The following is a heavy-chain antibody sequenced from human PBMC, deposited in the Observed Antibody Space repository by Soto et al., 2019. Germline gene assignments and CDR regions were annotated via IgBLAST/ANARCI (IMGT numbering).Heavy chain of an antibody. CDR1: GLAFRNYA. Sequence: PGGSLRLSCAASGLAFRNYAFHWVRQAPGKGLEWVAVISYDGSNKDYADSMRGRFTISRDNSRNTLYLQMNTLRPEDTAIYYCVKEAVSIYSFDYWGRGTLVTVSS. CDR2: ISYDGSNK. D-gene: IGHD6-19*01. J-gene: IGHJ4*02. CDR3: VKEAVSIYSFDY. V-gene: IGHV3-30-3*01.